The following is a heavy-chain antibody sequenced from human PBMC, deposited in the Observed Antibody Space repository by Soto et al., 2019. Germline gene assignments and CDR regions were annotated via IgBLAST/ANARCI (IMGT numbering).Heavy chain of an antibody. D-gene: IGHD4-4*01. CDR3: VRGGFSNYAGDY. CDR2: ISVSSGDI. V-gene: IGHV3-21*01. Sequence: EVQLVESGGGLVKPGGSLRLSCAASGFTFSSHNMNWVRQAPGKGLEWISFISVSSGDISYAEPVKGRFTISRDNGKNSLYLQMNSLRAEDTAVYYCVRGGFSNYAGDYWGQGTLVTVSS. J-gene: IGHJ4*02. CDR1: GFTFSSHN.